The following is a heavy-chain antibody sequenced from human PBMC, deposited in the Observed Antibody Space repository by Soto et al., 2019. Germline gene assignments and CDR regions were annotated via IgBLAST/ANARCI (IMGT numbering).Heavy chain of an antibody. V-gene: IGHV3-11*05. J-gene: IGHJ6*02. CDR3: AKDGSPYYDFWSGYYYYYGMDV. CDR2: ISPGSRYP. D-gene: IGHD3-3*01. Sequence: GGPLSLSYAGSGFNFGDSCVSWIRQAPGKGVEWLSYISPGSRYPAYADSVKGRFTISRDNAKRSLYLQMMSLTAEDTAVYYCAKDGSPYYDFWSGYYYYYGMDVWGQGTTVTVSS. CDR1: GFNFGDSC.